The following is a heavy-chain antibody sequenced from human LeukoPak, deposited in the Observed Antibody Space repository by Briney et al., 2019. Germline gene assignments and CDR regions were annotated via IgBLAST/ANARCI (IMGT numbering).Heavy chain of an antibody. Sequence: GGSLRLSCAAPGFTCSSYGMHWVRQAPGMGLEWVAVISYDGSNKYYADSVKGRFTISRDNSKNTLYLQMNSLRAEDTAVYYCAKDRSSGYSYGYGEEYWGQGTLVTVSS. J-gene: IGHJ4*02. D-gene: IGHD5-18*01. CDR2: ISYDGSNK. CDR1: GFTCSSYG. V-gene: IGHV3-30*18. CDR3: AKDRSSGYSYGYGEEY.